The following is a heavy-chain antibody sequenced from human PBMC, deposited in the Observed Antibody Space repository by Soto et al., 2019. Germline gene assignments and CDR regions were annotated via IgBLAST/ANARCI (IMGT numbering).Heavy chain of an antibody. CDR2: IIPIFGTA. J-gene: IGHJ6*02. Sequence: QVQLVQSGAEVKKPGSSVKVSCKASGGTFSSYAISWVRQAPGQGLEWMGGIIPIFGTANYAQKFQGRVTITADESTSTAYMELGSLRSEDTAVYYCARVLRIAARPDYYYGMDVWGQGTTVTVSS. D-gene: IGHD6-6*01. CDR3: ARVLRIAARPDYYYGMDV. V-gene: IGHV1-69*01. CDR1: GGTFSSYA.